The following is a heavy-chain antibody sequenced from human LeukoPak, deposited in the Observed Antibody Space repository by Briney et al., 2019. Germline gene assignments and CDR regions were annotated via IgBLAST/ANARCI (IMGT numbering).Heavy chain of an antibody. D-gene: IGHD3-9*01. CDR1: GYTFKSFG. CDR2: ISGHDGST. CDR3: AREGYFDGNEYPILYLDF. V-gene: IGHV1-18*04. J-gene: IGHJ4*02. Sequence: GASVKVSCKASGYTFKSFGITWVRQAPGQGPEWMGWISGHDGSTKYAENFQGRISMSSDTSSTTVYMELRSLRSDDTALYFCAREGYFDGNEYPILYLDFWGQGTLVTVSS.